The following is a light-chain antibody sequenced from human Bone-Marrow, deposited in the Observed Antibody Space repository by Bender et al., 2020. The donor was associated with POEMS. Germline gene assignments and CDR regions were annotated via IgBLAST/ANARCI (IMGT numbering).Light chain of an antibody. V-gene: IGLV2-23*01. CDR3: CSYAGSSTWV. CDR1: SSDVGNYNL. Sequence: QSALTQPASVSGSPGQSITISCTGTSSDVGNYNLVSWYQQYPGKAPKVMIYEDSKRPSGVSNRFSASKSGNTASLTISGLQAEDEADYYCCSYAGSSTWVFGGGTKLTVL. J-gene: IGLJ3*02. CDR2: EDS.